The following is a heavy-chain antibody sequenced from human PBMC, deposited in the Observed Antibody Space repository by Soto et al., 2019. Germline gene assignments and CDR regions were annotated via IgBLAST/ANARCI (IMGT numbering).Heavy chain of an antibody. D-gene: IGHD6-13*01. CDR2: ISYDGSNK. CDR1: GFTFSSYA. Sequence: GESLKISCAASGFTFSSYAMHWVRQAPGKGLEWVAVISYDGSNKYYADSVKGRFTISRDNSKNTLYLQMNSLRAEDTAVYYCARVMPYSSSWYGSFQWLGYFDYWGQGTLVTVSS. J-gene: IGHJ4*02. CDR3: ARVMPYSSSWYGSFQWLGYFDY. V-gene: IGHV3-30-3*01.